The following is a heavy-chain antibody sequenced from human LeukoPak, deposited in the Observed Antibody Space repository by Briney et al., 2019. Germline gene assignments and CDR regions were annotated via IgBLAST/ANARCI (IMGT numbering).Heavy chain of an antibody. CDR3: ARGLEMATIPGGY. CDR2: MNPNSGNT. V-gene: IGHV1-8*01. J-gene: IGHJ4*02. Sequence: ASVKVSCKASGYTFTSYDINWVRQATGQGLEWMGWMNPNSGNTGYAQKFQGRVTMTRNTSISTAYMELSSLRSENTAVYYCARGLEMATIPGGYWGQGTLVTVSS. CDR1: GYTFTSYD. D-gene: IGHD5-24*01.